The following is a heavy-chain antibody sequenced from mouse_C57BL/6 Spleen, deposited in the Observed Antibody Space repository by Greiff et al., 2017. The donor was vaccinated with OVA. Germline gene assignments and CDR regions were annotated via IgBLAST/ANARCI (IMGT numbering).Heavy chain of an antibody. V-gene: IGHV1-26*01. CDR1: GYTFTDYY. CDR3: ARGLLGDY. Sequence: VQLQQSGPELVKPGASVKISCKASGYTFTDYYMNWVKQSHGKSLEWIGDINPNNSGTSYNQKFKGKATLTVDKSSSTAYMELRSLTSEDSAVYYCARGLLGDYWGQGTTLTVSS. J-gene: IGHJ2*01. CDR2: INPNNSGT. D-gene: IGHD1-1*01.